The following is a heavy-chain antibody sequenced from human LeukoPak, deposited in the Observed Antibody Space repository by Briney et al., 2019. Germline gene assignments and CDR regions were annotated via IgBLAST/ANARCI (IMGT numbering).Heavy chain of an antibody. CDR2: ISGSGGST. CDR1: GFTFSKYA. V-gene: IGHV3-23*01. CDR3: AKVFAGDNYYDSSGYYSASFDH. J-gene: IGHJ4*02. Sequence: GGSLGLSCAASGFTFSKYAMSWVRQAPGKGLEWGSGISGSGGSTYYADSVKGRFTVSRDNSKNTLYLLMSSLRAEDTAVYYCAKVFAGDNYYDSSGYYSASFDHWGQGTLVTVSS. D-gene: IGHD3-22*01.